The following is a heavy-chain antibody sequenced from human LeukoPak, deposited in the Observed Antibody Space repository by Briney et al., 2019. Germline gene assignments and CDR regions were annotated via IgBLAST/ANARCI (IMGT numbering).Heavy chain of an antibody. CDR2: ISAYNGNT. D-gene: IGHD2-15*01. V-gene: IGHV1-18*01. J-gene: IGHJ6*03. Sequence: ASVKVSCKASGYTFTNYGIYWVRQAPGQGLEWMAWISAYNGNTNYAQKLQGRVTVTTDTSTSTAYMELRSLRSDDTAIYYCARAEGVVVAAHIDAWGKGTTVTVFS. CDR1: GYTFTNYG. CDR3: ARAEGVVVAAHIDA.